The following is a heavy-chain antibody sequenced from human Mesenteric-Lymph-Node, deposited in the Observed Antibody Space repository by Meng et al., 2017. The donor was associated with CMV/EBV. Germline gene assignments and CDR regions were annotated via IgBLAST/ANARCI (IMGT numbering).Heavy chain of an antibody. V-gene: IGHV1-18*04. CDR2: ISTYNGNT. CDR3: ARVPYDSSGHYSFYFDY. CDR1: GYTFTDYY. J-gene: IGHJ4*02. D-gene: IGHD3-22*01. Sequence: ASVKVSCKASGYTFTDYYLHWVRQAPGQGLEWMGWISTYNGNTKYEERLQGRVAMTTDTSTTTAYMELRSLRSDDTAVYYCARVPYDSSGHYSFYFDYWGQGTLVTVSS.